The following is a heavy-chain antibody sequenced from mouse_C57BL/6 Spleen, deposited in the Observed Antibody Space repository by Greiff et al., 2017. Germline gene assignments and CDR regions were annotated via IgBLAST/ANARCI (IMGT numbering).Heavy chain of an antibody. CDR2: INPSNGGT. J-gene: IGHJ3*01. CDR1: GYTFTSYW. V-gene: IGHV1-53*01. D-gene: IGHD1-1*01. CDR3: ARERITTVVATSAWFAY. Sequence: QVQLKQPGTELVKPGASVKLSCKASGYTFTSYWMHWVKQRPGQGLEWIGNINPSNGGTNYNEKFKSKATLTVDKSSSTAYVQLSSLTSEDSAVYYCARERITTVVATSAWFAYWGQGTLVTVSA.